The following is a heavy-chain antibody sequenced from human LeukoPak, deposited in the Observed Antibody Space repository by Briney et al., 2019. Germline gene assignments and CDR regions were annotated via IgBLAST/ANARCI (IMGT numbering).Heavy chain of an antibody. V-gene: IGHV3-23*01. CDR3: ARDYFTFGGVIVAS. CDR2: ISGSGGST. CDR1: GFTFSSYA. J-gene: IGHJ5*02. Sequence: PGGSLRLSCAASGFTFSSYAMSWVRQAPGKGLEWASAISGSGGSTYYADSVKGRFTISRDNSKNTLYLQMNSLRAEDTAVYYCARDYFTFGGVIVASWGQGTLVTVSS. D-gene: IGHD3-16*02.